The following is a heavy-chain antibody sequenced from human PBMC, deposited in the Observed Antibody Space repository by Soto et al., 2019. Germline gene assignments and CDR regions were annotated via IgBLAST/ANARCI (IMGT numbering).Heavy chain of an antibody. J-gene: IGHJ4*02. V-gene: IGHV3-21*01. CDR3: ARADIVVVVAAFDY. CDR1: GFTFSNYN. D-gene: IGHD2-15*01. CDR2: INSGSGSK. Sequence: GGSLRLSCIASGFTFSNYNMDWVRQAPGKGLEWVSSINSGSGSKYYADAVKGRFTVSSDNAKNSLYLEMNSLRAEDTAVYYCARADIVVVVAAFDYWGQGTLVTVSS.